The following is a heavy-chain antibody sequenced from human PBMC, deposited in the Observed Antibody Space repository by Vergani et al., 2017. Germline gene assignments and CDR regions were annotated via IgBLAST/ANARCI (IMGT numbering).Heavy chain of an antibody. J-gene: IGHJ5*02. D-gene: IGHD3-10*01. Sequence: QVQLVPSGAEVKKPGASVKVSCKASGYTFTGYYMHWVRQAPGQGLEWMGWINPNSGGTNYARKFQGRVTMTRDTSISTAYMELSRLRSDDTAVYYCARFTRVRGLHWFDHWGQGTLVTVSS. CDR3: ARFTRVRGLHWFDH. V-gene: IGHV1-2*02. CDR1: GYTFTGYY. CDR2: INPNSGGT.